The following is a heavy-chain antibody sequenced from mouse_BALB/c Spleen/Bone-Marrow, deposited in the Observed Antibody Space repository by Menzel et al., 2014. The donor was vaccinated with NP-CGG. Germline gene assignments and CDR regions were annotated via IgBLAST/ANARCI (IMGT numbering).Heavy chain of an antibody. CDR3: ARSDGYYPYYYAMDY. V-gene: IGHV1S81*02. CDR1: GYTFTSYW. CDR2: IDPSNGRT. D-gene: IGHD2-3*01. J-gene: IGHJ4*01. Sequence: VQLQQPGAELVKPGASVKLSCKASGYTFTSYWMHWVKQRPGQGLEWIGEIDPSNGRTNYNEKFKSKATLTVDKSSSTAYMQLSSLTSEDSAVYYCARSDGYYPYYYAMDYWGQGTSVTVSS.